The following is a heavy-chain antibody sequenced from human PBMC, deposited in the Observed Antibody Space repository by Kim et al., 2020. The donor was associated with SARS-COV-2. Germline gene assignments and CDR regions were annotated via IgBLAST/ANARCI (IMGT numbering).Heavy chain of an antibody. Sequence: KVQGRVTRTRNTSISTAYMELSSLRSEDTAVYYCARAVWFRELLPRYYFDYWGQGTLVTVSS. V-gene: IGHV1-8*01. D-gene: IGHD3-10*01. CDR3: ARAVWFRELLPRYYFDY. J-gene: IGHJ4*02.